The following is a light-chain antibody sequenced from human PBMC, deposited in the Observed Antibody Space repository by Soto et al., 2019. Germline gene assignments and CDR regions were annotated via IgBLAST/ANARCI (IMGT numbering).Light chain of an antibody. CDR2: AVS. Sequence: DIQLTQSPSSLSASVRDRVTITCRASQILGSSLNWYQQPPGKAPKLLVFAVSSLPPGVPSRFGGSGSGTHLSLTIYSLQPEDFATYCCPQPDIYSWTFGKGNTGEI. CDR3: PQPDIYSWT. V-gene: IGKV1-39*01. J-gene: IGKJ1*01. CDR1: QILGSS.